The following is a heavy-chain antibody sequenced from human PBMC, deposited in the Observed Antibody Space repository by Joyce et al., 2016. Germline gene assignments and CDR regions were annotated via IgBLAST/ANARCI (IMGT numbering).Heavy chain of an antibody. V-gene: IGHV1-18*04. CDR2: ISAYNGKT. D-gene: IGHD4-23*01. J-gene: IGHJ5*02. CDR1: GYDFNDNG. CDR3: ARAIDYGGNFNWLDP. Sequence: VQLVQSGGEVKKPGASVKVSCKASGYDFNDNGSSWVRQAPGQGLEWMGWISAYNGKTKYVQKCKGRVSMTRDTSTNTVYMELRSLTSDDTAMYYCARAIDYGGNFNWLDPWGQGTLVTVFS.